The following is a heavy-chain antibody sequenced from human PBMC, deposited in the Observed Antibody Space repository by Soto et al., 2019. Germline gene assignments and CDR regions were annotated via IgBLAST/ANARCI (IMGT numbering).Heavy chain of an antibody. D-gene: IGHD1-26*01. V-gene: IGHV4-59*06. J-gene: IGHJ6*02. CDR2: IYYSGST. Sequence: PSETLSLTCTVSGGSISSYYWSWIRQPPGKGLEWIGYIYYSGSTYYNPSLKSRVTISVDTSKNQFSLKLSSVTAADTAVYYCAREGGAGYGMDVWGQGTTVTVSS. CDR1: GGSISSYY. CDR3: AREGGAGYGMDV.